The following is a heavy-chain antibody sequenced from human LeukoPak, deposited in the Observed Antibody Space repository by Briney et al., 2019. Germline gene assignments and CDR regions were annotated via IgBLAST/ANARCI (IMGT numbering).Heavy chain of an antibody. CDR1: GVAVTSGNYY. CDR3: AREEVTSAWFPFDF. CDR2: IYYTGST. J-gene: IGHJ4*02. D-gene: IGHD6-19*01. V-gene: IGHV4-61*01. Sequence: SETLSLTCAVSGVAVTSGNYYWSWVRQPPGTGLEWIGHIYYTGSTSYNPSLMSRVTMSVGAPKNQLSLKVRSVTAADTAVYYCAREEVTSAWFPFDFWGQGALVTGSS.